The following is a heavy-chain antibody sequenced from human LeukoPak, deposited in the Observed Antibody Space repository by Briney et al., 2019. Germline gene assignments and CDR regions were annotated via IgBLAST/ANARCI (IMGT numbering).Heavy chain of an antibody. D-gene: IGHD2-15*01. CDR1: GGPISSGSYY. Sequence: SQTLSLTCTVSGGPISSGSYYWSWIRQPAGKGLEWIGRIYTSGSTNYNPSLKSRVTISVDTSKNQFSLKLSSVTAADTAVYYCARGTSPIVVVVAATRDHWFDPWGQGTLVTVSS. V-gene: IGHV4-61*02. CDR3: ARGTSPIVVVVAATRDHWFDP. J-gene: IGHJ5*02. CDR2: IYTSGST.